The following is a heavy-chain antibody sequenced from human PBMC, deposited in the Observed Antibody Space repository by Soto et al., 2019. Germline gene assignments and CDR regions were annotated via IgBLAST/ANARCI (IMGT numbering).Heavy chain of an antibody. Sequence: QVQLVESGGGVVQPGRSLRLSCAASGFTFSSYAMHWVRQAPGKGLEWVAVISYDGSNKYYADSVKGRFTISRDNSKNTLYLQMNSLRAEDTAVYYCAREGCGYGDHQFDYWGQGTLVTVSS. V-gene: IGHV3-30-3*01. CDR2: ISYDGSNK. J-gene: IGHJ4*02. D-gene: IGHD4-17*01. CDR1: GFTFSSYA. CDR3: AREGCGYGDHQFDY.